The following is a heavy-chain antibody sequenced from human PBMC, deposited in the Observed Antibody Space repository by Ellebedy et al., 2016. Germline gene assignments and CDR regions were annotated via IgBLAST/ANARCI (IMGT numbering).Heavy chain of an antibody. Sequence: ASVKVSCKASGYTFTSYGISWVRQAPGQGLEWMGGIIPILGIANYAQKFQGRVTITADKSTSTAYMELSSLRSEDTAVYYCASGLALLLSTRTSRDPPSPFDYWGRGTLVTVSS. CDR1: GYTFTSYG. J-gene: IGHJ4*02. D-gene: IGHD3-22*01. CDR2: IIPILGIA. CDR3: ASGLALLLSTRTSRDPPSPFDY. V-gene: IGHV1-69*10.